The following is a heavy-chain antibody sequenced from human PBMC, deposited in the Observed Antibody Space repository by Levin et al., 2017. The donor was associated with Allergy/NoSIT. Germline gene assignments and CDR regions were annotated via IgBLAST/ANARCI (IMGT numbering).Heavy chain of an antibody. J-gene: IGHJ4*02. D-gene: IGHD1-26*01. CDR3: VSYSAFGGY. CDR1: GFTFSSYV. CDR2: ISSNGVST. V-gene: IGHV3-64D*06. Sequence: PGGSLRLSCSASGFTFSSYVMHWVRQAPGKGLEYVSGISSNGVSTYYADSVKARLTISRDNSKNTLYLQMSSLRVEDTAVYYCVSYSAFGGYWGQGTLVTVSS.